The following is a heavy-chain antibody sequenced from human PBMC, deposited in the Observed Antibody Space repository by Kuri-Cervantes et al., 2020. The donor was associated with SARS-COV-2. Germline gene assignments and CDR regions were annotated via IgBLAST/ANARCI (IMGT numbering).Heavy chain of an antibody. J-gene: IGHJ4*02. CDR1: GFTFDDYA. CDR2: ISWDGGST. Sequence: GESLKFSCAASGFTFDDYAMHWVRQAPGKGLEWVSLISWDGGSTYYADSVKGRFTISRDNSKNSLYLQMNSLRAEDTALYYCAKDRDLVLDYWGKGTLVTVSS. V-gene: IGHV3-43D*03. D-gene: IGHD3-10*01. CDR3: AKDRDLVLDY.